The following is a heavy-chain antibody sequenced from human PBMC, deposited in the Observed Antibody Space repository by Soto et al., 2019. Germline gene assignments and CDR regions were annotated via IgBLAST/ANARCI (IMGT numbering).Heavy chain of an antibody. CDR1: GYTFTSYG. CDR2: ISAYNGNT. D-gene: IGHD2-2*03. Sequence: ASVKVSCKASGYTFTSYGISWVRQAPGQGLEWMGWISAYNGNTNYAQKLQGRVTMTTDTSTSTAYMELRSLRSDDTAVYYCARRRRGYCSSTSCYGNYYYYMDVWGKGTTVTVSS. V-gene: IGHV1-18*01. J-gene: IGHJ6*03. CDR3: ARRRRGYCSSTSCYGNYYYYMDV.